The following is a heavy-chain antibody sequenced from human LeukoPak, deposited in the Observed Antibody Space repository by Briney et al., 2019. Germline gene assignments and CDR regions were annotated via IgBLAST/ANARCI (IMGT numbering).Heavy chain of an antibody. Sequence: SETLSLTCTVSGGSIGSGSYYWSWIRQPAGQGLEWIGRIYTSGSTNYNPSLKSRVTISVDTSKNQFSLILSSVTAADTAVYYCASDVEMTTLAAFDIWGQGTMVTVSS. CDR2: IYTSGST. D-gene: IGHD5-24*01. V-gene: IGHV4-61*02. CDR3: ASDVEMTTLAAFDI. J-gene: IGHJ3*02. CDR1: GGSIGSGSYY.